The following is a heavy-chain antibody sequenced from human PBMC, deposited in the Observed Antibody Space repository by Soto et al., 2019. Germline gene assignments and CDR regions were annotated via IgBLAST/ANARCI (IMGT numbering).Heavy chain of an antibody. CDR3: ATLGNFGVVIDTGFDP. V-gene: IGHV1-24*01. D-gene: IGHD3-3*01. CDR2: SDPADGEP. CDR1: GDTLTELS. Sequence: QVQLVQSGAEVKKPGASVKVSCNVSGDTLTELSMHWVRQAPGNGREWMGGSDPADGEPIYAQKFQGRGTMTEDTSTDTAYMELSSLRSEDTAVYYCATLGNFGVVIDTGFDPWGQGTLVTVSS. J-gene: IGHJ5*02.